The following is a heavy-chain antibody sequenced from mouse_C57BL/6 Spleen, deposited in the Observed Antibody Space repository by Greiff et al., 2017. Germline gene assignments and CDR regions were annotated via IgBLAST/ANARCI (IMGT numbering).Heavy chain of an antibody. V-gene: IGHV1-52*01. CDR3: ARRGSYAMDF. Sequence: QVQLQQPGAELVRPGSSVKLSCKASGYTFTSYWMHWVKQRPIQGLEWIGNIDTSDSETHYNQKFKDKDTLTVDKSSSTAYMQRSSLTSEDSAVYYCARRGSYAMDFWGQGTSVTVSS. CDR2: IDTSDSET. J-gene: IGHJ4*01. CDR1: GYTFTSYW.